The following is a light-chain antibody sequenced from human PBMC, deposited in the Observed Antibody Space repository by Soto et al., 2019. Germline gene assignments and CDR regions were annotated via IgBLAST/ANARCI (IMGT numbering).Light chain of an antibody. CDR1: SSNIGAGYD. CDR2: GNN. V-gene: IGLV1-40*01. J-gene: IGLJ1*01. CDR3: QSYDSSLSGSYV. Sequence: QSVLTQPPSVSGAPGQRVTISCTGGSSNIGAGYDVHWYQRLPGTAPKVLIYGNNNRPSGVPDRFSGSKSGTSASLAITGLQAEDEADYYCQSYDSSLSGSYVFGTGTKPTVL.